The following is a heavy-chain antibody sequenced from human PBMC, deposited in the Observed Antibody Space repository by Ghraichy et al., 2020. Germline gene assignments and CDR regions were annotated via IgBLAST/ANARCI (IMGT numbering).Heavy chain of an antibody. D-gene: IGHD3-10*01. CDR3: TGDPDSGDDY. Sequence: GGSLRLSCAASGFTFSSYWMTWVRQAPGKGLEWVANIKQDGSEKHYVDSVKGRFTISRDNAKNLLYLQMNSLRADDTAVYYCTGDPDSGDDYWGQGTLVTVSS. J-gene: IGHJ4*02. CDR1: GFTFSSYW. CDR2: IKQDGSEK. V-gene: IGHV3-7*01.